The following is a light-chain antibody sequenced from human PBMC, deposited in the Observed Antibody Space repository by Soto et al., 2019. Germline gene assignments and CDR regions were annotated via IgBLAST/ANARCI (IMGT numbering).Light chain of an antibody. CDR1: QSVSSY. J-gene: IGKJ5*01. CDR3: QQRSNWPIT. CDR2: DAS. V-gene: IGKV3D-11*02. Sequence: EIVLTQSPGTLSLSPVERATLSCRASQSVSSYLAWYQQKPGQAPRLLIYDASNRATGIPARFSGSGPGTDFTLTISSLEPEDFALYYCQQRSNWPITIGQGTRLEIK.